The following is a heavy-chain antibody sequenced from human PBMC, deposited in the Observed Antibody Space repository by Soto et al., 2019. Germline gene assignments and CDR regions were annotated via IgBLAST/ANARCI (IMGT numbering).Heavy chain of an antibody. CDR2: TFYDGSKK. J-gene: IGHJ6*02. Sequence: GGSLRLSCAASGFIFSNFGMHWVRQAPGKGLEWVAFTFYDGSKKYYADSVKGRFTISRDNSKSTLYLQVNSLRAEDTAVYYCARSMIIDYYGMDVWGQGTTVTVSS. CDR3: ARSMIIDYYGMDV. D-gene: IGHD3-22*01. CDR1: GFIFSNFG. V-gene: IGHV3-33*01.